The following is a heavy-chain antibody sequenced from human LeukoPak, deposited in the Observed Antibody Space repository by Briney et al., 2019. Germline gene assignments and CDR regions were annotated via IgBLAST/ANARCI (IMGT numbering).Heavy chain of an antibody. D-gene: IGHD5-12*01. Sequence: GGSLRLSCAASGFTFSSYSMNWVRQAPGKGLEWVSSISSSSSYIYYADSVKGRFTISRDDAKKSLYLQMNSLRAEDTAVYYCARFRGYSGYSFDYWGQGTLVTVSS. CDR2: ISSSSSYI. CDR3: ARFRGYSGYSFDY. J-gene: IGHJ4*02. V-gene: IGHV3-21*01. CDR1: GFTFSSYS.